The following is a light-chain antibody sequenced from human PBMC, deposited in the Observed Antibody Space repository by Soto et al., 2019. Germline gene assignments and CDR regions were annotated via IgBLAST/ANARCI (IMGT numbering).Light chain of an antibody. Sequence: SVLTQPPSASGTPGQRVTISCSGSSSNIGSTTVNWYQQLPGTVPKLLIYNSYQRPSGVPDRFSGSKSGTSASLAISGLQSEDEADYYCAAWDASLNGYVFGTGTKLTVL. CDR1: SSNIGSTT. V-gene: IGLV1-44*01. J-gene: IGLJ1*01. CDR3: AAWDASLNGYV. CDR2: NSY.